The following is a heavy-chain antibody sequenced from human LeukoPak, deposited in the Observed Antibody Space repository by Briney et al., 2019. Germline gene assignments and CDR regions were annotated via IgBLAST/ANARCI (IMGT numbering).Heavy chain of an antibody. Sequence: SETLSLTCSVSGYFITSGYYWGWIRQHPGNGLEWIGSFYHRSGTTHYNPSHQSRVTISVDTSSNQFSLKLRSVTAADTAIYYCARGISSGSPGAYWGQGMLVTVSS. D-gene: IGHD6-19*01. CDR3: ARGISSGSPGAY. CDR1: GYFITSGYY. V-gene: IGHV4-38-2*02. CDR2: FYHRSGTT. J-gene: IGHJ4*02.